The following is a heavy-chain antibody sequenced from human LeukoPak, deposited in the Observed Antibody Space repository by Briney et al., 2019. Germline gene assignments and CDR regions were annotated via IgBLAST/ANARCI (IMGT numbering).Heavy chain of an antibody. CDR3: ARENGFNRRAFDI. CDR1: GFTFSSYG. J-gene: IGHJ3*02. D-gene: IGHD1-14*01. Sequence: GGSLRLSCAGSGFTFSSYGMSWVRQAPGKGLEWVSTMSGSGGTTYYTDSVKGRFTISRDNSKNTLYLQMNSLTVEDTAAYYCARENGFNRRAFDIWGHGTMVTVSS. V-gene: IGHV3-23*01. CDR2: MSGSGGTT.